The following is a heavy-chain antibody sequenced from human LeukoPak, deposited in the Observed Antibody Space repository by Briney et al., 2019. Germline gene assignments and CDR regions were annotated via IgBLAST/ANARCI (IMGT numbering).Heavy chain of an antibody. CDR1: GGSFSGYY. CDR2: INHSGST. D-gene: IGHD2-15*01. V-gene: IGHV4-34*01. Sequence: SETLSLTCAVYGGSFSGYYWSWIRQPPGKGLEWIGEINHSGSTNYNPSLKSRVTISVDTSKNQFSLKLSSVTAADTAVYYCARASGGSYLLDYWGQGTLVTVSS. CDR3: ARASGGSYLLDY. J-gene: IGHJ4*02.